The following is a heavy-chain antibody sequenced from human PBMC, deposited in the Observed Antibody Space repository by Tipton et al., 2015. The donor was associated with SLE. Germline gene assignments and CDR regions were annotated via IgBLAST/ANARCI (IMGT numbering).Heavy chain of an antibody. CDR2: MYITGSA. CDR3: ARQPFATRSGFDV. Sequence: TLSLTCIVSGVSITSYTYSWSWIRQSAGKGLEWLGRMYITGSAIYNPSRKSRVTISVDTSKNQFSLKLSSVTAADAAVYYCARQPFATRSGFDVWGQGTMVTVSS. CDR1: GVSITSYTYS. D-gene: IGHD6-25*01. J-gene: IGHJ3*01. V-gene: IGHV4-61*02.